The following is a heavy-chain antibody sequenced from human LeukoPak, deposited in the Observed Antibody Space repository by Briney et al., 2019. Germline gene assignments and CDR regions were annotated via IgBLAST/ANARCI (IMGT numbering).Heavy chain of an antibody. D-gene: IGHD6-19*01. Sequence: PSETLSLTCTASGGSISTYYWSWIRQPPGTGLEWIGYIYYSGSTNYNPSLKSRVTISVDTSKNQFSLKLSSVTTADTAVYYCARVHVPYSSGWLFDYWGQGTLVTVSS. CDR2: IYYSGST. CDR1: GGSISTYY. J-gene: IGHJ4*02. V-gene: IGHV4-59*01. CDR3: ARVHVPYSSGWLFDY.